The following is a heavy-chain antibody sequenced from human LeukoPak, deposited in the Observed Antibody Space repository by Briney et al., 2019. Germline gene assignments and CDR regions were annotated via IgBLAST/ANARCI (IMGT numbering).Heavy chain of an antibody. J-gene: IGHJ3*02. CDR2: IYYSGST. V-gene: IGHV4-59*08. D-gene: IGHD3-22*01. Sequence: SETLSLTCTVSGGSISSYYWSWIRRPPGKGLEWIGYIYYSGSTNYNPSLKSRVTISVETSKNRFSLKLSSVTAADTAVYYCARHVKGWLILKEGLGGFDIWGQGTMVTVSS. CDR1: GGSISSYY. CDR3: ARHVKGWLILKEGLGGFDI.